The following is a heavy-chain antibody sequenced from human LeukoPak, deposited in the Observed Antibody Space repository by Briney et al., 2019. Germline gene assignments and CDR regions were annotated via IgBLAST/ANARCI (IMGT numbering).Heavy chain of an antibody. J-gene: IGHJ4*02. Sequence: SETLSLTCSVSGGSIGTDSYYGSWVRQPPGKGLEWIGSMYYGGTTYFNPSLKSRVTLSVDTSKNDFSLRLSSVTAADSAVYFCATGKYSGYYDYWGQGTLVTVSS. D-gene: IGHD5-12*01. CDR3: ATGKYSGYYDY. CDR1: GGSIGTDSYY. CDR2: MYYGGTT. V-gene: IGHV4-39*02.